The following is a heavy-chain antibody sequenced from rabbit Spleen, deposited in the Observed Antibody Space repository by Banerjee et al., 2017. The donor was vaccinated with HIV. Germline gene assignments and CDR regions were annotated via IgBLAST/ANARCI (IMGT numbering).Heavy chain of an antibody. Sequence: QSLEESGGDLVQPEGSLTLTCTASGFSFSSSYYMCWVRQAPGKGLEWIACINAITGKAVYASWAKGRFTFSKTSSTTVTLQLTSLTAADTATYFCASAYDTYDYGFNFWGQGTLVTVS. CDR1: GFSFSSSYY. CDR3: ASAYDTYDYGFNF. D-gene: IGHD6-1*01. V-gene: IGHV1S40*01. J-gene: IGHJ4*01. CDR2: INAITGKA.